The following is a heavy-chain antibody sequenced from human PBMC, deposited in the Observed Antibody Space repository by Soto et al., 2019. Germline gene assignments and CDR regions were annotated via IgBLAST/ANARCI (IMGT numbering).Heavy chain of an antibody. D-gene: IGHD2-15*01. CDR3: ARGGLGYCSGGSCYSAELSRYYYGMDV. J-gene: IGHJ6*02. V-gene: IGHV4-31*03. CDR1: GGSISSGGYY. Sequence: QVQLQESGPGLVKPSQTLSLTCTVSGGSISSGGYYWSWIRQHPGKGLEWIGYIYYSGSTYYNPSLKSRVTISVDTSTHQFSLKLSSVTAADTAVYYCARGGLGYCSGGSCYSAELSRYYYGMDVWGQGTTVTVSS. CDR2: IYYSGST.